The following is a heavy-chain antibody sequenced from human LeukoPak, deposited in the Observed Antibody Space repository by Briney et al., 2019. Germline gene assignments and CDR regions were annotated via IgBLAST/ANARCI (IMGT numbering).Heavy chain of an antibody. J-gene: IGHJ4*02. D-gene: IGHD6-13*01. V-gene: IGHV1-46*01. CDR3: ARGANTYDSSAVAS. CDR2: INPSGGTT. CDR1: GYTFTSYY. Sequence: ASVKVSCKASGYTFTSYYIHWVRQAPGQGLEWMGIINPSGGTTRYAQKFQGRVAMTRDTSTSTVYMELSSLRSEDTAVYYCARGANTYDSSAVASWGQGTLVTVSS.